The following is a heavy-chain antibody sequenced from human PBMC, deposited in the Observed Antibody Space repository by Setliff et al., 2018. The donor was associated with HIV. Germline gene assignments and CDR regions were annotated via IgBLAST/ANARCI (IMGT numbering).Heavy chain of an antibody. CDR1: GYTFTGYY. D-gene: IGHD5-12*01. J-gene: IGHJ3*02. V-gene: IGHV1-2*02. CDR2: INPNNGGT. Sequence: VSCKASGYTFTGYYMHWVRQAPGQGLEWMGWINPNNGGTNYAQKFQGRVTMTRDTSISTAYMELSRLRSDDTAVYYCASAGAWQRNALDIWGQGTMVTVSS. CDR3: ASAGAWQRNALDI.